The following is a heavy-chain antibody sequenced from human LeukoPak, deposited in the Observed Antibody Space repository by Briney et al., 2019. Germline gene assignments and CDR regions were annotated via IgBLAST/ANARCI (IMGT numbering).Heavy chain of an antibody. CDR2: ISSSSSYI. Sequence: KSGGSLRLSCAASGFTFSSYSMNWVRQAPGKGLEWVSSISSSSSYIYYADSVKGRFTISRDNAKNSLYLQMNSLRAKDTAVYYCARDVVLWVGEFTRGGQGTLVTVSS. CDR3: ARDVVLWVGEFTR. CDR1: GFTFSSYS. V-gene: IGHV3-21*01. J-gene: IGHJ4*02. D-gene: IGHD3-10*01.